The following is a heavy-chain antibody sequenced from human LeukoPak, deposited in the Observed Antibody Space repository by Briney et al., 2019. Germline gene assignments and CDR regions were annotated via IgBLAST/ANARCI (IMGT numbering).Heavy chain of an antibody. CDR3: ARDQGTSVTAMVGGHFDY. CDR2: IWYDGSNR. Sequence: GGSLRLSCAASGFTFRGNGMHWVRQAPGKGLEWEAIIWYDGSNRYYADSVKGRFTISRDNSKNTLFLQMNSLTAEDTAVYYCARDQGTSVTAMVGGHFDYWGPGTLVTVSS. V-gene: IGHV3-33*01. D-gene: IGHD4-17*01. J-gene: IGHJ4*02. CDR1: GFTFRGNG.